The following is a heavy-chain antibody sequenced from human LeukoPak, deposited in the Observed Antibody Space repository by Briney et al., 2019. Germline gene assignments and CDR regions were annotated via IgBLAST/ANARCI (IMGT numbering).Heavy chain of an antibody. CDR3: ASSSYDFWSGEKNWFDP. J-gene: IGHJ5*02. CDR2: IYYSGST. D-gene: IGHD3-3*01. V-gene: IGHV4-39*01. Sequence: SETLSLTCTVSGGSISSSSYYWGWIRQPPGKGLEWIGSIYYSGSTYYNSSLKSRVTISVDTSKNQFSLKLSSVTAADTAVYYCASSSYDFWSGEKNWFDPWGQGTLVTVSS. CDR1: GGSISSSSYY.